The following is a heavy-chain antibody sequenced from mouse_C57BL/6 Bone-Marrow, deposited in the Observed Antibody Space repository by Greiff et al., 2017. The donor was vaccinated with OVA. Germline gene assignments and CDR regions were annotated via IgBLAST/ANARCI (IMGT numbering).Heavy chain of an antibody. CDR3: ARRRTRWDEYFDV. CDR2: IYWDDDK. D-gene: IGHD4-1*01. Sequence: QVTLKESGPGILQSSQTLSLTCSFSGFSLSTSGMGVSWIRQPSGKGLEWLAHIYWDDDKRYNPSLKSRLTISKDTSRNQVFLKITSVDTADTATYYCARRRTRWDEYFDVWGTGTTVTVSS. V-gene: IGHV8-12*01. CDR1: GFSLSTSGMG. J-gene: IGHJ1*03.